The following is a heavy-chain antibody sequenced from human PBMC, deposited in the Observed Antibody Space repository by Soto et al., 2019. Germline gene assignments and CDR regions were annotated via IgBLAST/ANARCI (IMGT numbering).Heavy chain of an antibody. CDR2: ISAYNGNT. Sequence: ASVKVSCKASGYTFTSYGISWVRQAPGQGLEWMGWISAYNGNTNYAQKLQGRVTMTTDTSTSTAYMELRSLRSDDTAVYYCARDRRSSGSYWSWFDPWGQGTLVTVSS. D-gene: IGHD1-26*01. J-gene: IGHJ5*02. V-gene: IGHV1-18*01. CDR1: GYTFTSYG. CDR3: ARDRRSSGSYWSWFDP.